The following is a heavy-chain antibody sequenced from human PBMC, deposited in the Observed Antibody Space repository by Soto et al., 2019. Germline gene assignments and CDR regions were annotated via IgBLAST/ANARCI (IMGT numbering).Heavy chain of an antibody. CDR3: TTAKHREAVAGY. Sequence: GGSLKLSCAASGLTFSNAWMNWFRQAPGKGLEWVGRIKSKTDGGTTDYAAPVKGRFTISRDDSKNTLYLQMNSLKTEDTAVYYCTTAKHREAVAGYWGQGTLVTVPQ. D-gene: IGHD6-19*01. CDR1: GLTFSNAW. CDR2: IKSKTDGGTT. J-gene: IGHJ4*02. V-gene: IGHV3-15*07.